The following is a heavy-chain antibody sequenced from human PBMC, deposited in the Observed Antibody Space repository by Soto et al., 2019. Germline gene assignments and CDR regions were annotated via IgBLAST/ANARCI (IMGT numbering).Heavy chain of an antibody. J-gene: IGHJ4*02. CDR2: INHSGST. V-gene: IGHV4-34*01. Sequence: ASETLSLTCAVYGGSFSGYYWSWIRQPPGKGLEWIGEINHSGSTNYNPSLKSRVTISVDTSKNQFSLKLSSVTAADTAVYYCASAQGTIFGVVDYWGQGTLVTVSS. CDR1: GGSFSGYY. D-gene: IGHD3-3*01. CDR3: ASAQGTIFGVVDY.